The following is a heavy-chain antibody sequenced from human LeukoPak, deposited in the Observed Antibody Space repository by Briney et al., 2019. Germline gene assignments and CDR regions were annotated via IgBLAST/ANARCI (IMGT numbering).Heavy chain of an antibody. V-gene: IGHV4-61*02. J-gene: IGHJ5*02. CDR3: ARDGYSSSFLFDP. CDR1: GGSISSGSYY. D-gene: IGHD6-13*01. CDR2: IYTSGST. Sequence: SQTLSLTCTVSGGSISSGSYYWSWLRQPAGKGLEWIGCIYTSGSTNYNPSLKSRVTISVDTSKNQFSLKLSSVTAADTAVYYCARDGYSSSFLFDPWGQGTLVTVSS.